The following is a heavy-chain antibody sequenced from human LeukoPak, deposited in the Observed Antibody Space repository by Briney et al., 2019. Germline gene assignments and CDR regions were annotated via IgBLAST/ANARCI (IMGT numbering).Heavy chain of an antibody. CDR3: AKERWTTTAFDI. CDR2: ISGSGGRT. D-gene: IGHD1-14*01. CDR1: GFTFSTYD. J-gene: IGHJ3*02. Sequence: RGSLSLSCAASGFTFSTYDMSWVRQAPGKGLEWVSAISGSGGRTRYADSVKGRFTISRDNSQNTLYLHMNSLRAEDTAVDYCAKERWTTTAFDIWGRGTMVTVSS. V-gene: IGHV3-23*01.